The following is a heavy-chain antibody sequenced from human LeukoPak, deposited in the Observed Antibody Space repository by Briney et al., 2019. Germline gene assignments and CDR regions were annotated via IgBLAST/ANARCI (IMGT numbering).Heavy chain of an antibody. D-gene: IGHD3-3*01. CDR3: VKGVVTFNMDI. V-gene: IGHV3-74*01. CDR2: INNDGSST. CDR1: GFTFSNYW. Sequence: GGSLRLSCAASGFTFSNYWMHWVRQAPGKGLVWASRINNDGSSTSYADSVKGRFTISRDNAKKTVYLQMNSLRAEDTAMYYCVKGVVTFNMDIWGKGTTVTVSS. J-gene: IGHJ6*03.